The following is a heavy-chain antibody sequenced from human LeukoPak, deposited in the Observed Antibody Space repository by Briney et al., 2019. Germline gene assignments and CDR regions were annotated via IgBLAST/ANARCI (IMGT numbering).Heavy chain of an antibody. D-gene: IGHD3-22*01. J-gene: IGHJ4*02. V-gene: IGHV3-30*02. CDR1: GFTFSSYG. Sequence: GGSLRLSCAASGFTFSSYGMHWVRQAPGKGLEWVAFIRYDGSNKYYADSVKGRFTISRDNSKNTLYLQMNSLRAEDTAVYYCAKGERTYYYDSSGQPFDYWGQGTLVTVSS. CDR3: AKGERTYYYDSSGQPFDY. CDR2: IRYDGSNK.